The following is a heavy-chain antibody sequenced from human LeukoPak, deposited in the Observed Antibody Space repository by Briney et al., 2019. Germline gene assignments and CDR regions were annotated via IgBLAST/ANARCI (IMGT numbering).Heavy chain of an antibody. J-gene: IGHJ5*02. D-gene: IGHD3-16*02. CDR1: GFTFSSYG. V-gene: IGHV3-30*02. CDR3: AKGFGRKGLWGSYRYAEGNWFDP. Sequence: TGGSPRLSCAASGFTFSSYGMHWVRQAPGKGLEWVAFIRYDGSNKYYADSVKGRFTISRDNSKNTLYLQMNSLRAEDTAVYYCAKGFGRKGLWGSYRYAEGNWFDPWGQGTLVTVSS. CDR2: IRYDGSNK.